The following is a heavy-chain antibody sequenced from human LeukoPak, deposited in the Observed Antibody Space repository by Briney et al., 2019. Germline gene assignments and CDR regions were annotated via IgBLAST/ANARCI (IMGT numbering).Heavy chain of an antibody. CDR2: TYYSSKWYT. CDR3: ARDPGKCIGWCFDY. Sequence: SQTLSLTCAISGDSVSGNSATWNWIRQSPSRGLEWLGRTYYSSKWYTGYAVSVRSRITINPDTSKNQFSLQLNSVSPEDTAVYYCARDPGKCIGWCFDYWGQGTLVTVSS. J-gene: IGHJ4*02. CDR1: GDSVSGNSAT. D-gene: IGHD6-19*01. V-gene: IGHV6-1*01.